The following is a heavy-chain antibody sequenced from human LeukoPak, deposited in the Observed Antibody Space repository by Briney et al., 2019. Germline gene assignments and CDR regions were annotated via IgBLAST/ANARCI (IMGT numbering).Heavy chain of an antibody. CDR3: AKWGDYDVLTGYYVSDY. CDR2: ITGGGSGI. CDR1: GFTFSNYA. J-gene: IGHJ4*02. D-gene: IGHD3-9*01. V-gene: IGHV3-23*01. Sequence: GESLRLSCAASGFTFSNYAMSWVRQAPGKWLERVSAITGGGSGIYYADSMKSRFTISRDNSKNTLYLQINSLRAEDTAVYYCAKWGDYDVLTGYYVSDYWGQGTLVTVSS.